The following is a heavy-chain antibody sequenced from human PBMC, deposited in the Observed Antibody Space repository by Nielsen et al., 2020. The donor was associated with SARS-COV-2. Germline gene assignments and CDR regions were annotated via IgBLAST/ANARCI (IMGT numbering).Heavy chain of an antibody. V-gene: IGHV5-51*01. CDR2: IFPGDSDT. J-gene: IGHJ4*02. Sequence: GESLKISCQGSGYSFTNYWIAWVRQMPGKGLEWMGIIFPGDSDTRYSPSFEGQVTFSVDRSVSTAYLQWDSLEASDTAMYYCARTYYYGSGSYYNGYYFDYWGQGTLVTVSS. CDR1: GYSFTNYW. CDR3: ARTYYYGSGSYYNGYYFDY. D-gene: IGHD3-10*01.